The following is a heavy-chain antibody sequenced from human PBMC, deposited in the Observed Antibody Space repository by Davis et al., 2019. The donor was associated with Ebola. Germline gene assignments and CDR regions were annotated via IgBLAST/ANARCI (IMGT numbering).Heavy chain of an antibody. V-gene: IGHV3-53*01. CDR1: GFTVSSNY. CDR2: IYSGGST. D-gene: IGHD2-8*02. CDR3: ARVTTGGWDGMDV. Sequence: GGSLRLSCAASGFTVSSNYMSWVRQAPGKGLEWVSVIYSGGSTYYADSVKGRFTISRDNAKNSLYLQMNSLRAEDTAVYYCARVTTGGWDGMDVWGKGTTVTVSS. J-gene: IGHJ6*04.